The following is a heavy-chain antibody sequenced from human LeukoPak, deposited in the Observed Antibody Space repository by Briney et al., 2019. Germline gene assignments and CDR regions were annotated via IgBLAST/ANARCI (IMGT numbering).Heavy chain of an antibody. V-gene: IGHV3-21*01. CDR1: GFTFSDYS. CDR2: ITSGSSYI. CDR3: ARDQGGYNAFDI. Sequence: GGSLRLSCAASGFTFSDYSMNWVRQAPGKGLEWVSLITSGSSYIYYADSVRGRFTISRDNAKTSLYLQLNNLRAEDTAVYYCARDQGGYNAFDIWGQGTMVTVSS. D-gene: IGHD5-12*01. J-gene: IGHJ3*02.